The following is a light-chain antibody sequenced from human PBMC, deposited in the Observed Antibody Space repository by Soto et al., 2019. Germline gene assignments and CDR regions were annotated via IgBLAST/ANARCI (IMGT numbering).Light chain of an antibody. V-gene: IGKV3-11*01. CDR3: QQRSNFT. CDR2: DAS. CDR1: QSVRSY. J-gene: IGKJ5*01. Sequence: EIVLTQSPATLSLSPGERATLSCRASQSVRSYLAWNQQKPGQAPRLLIYDASNRATGIPARFSGSGSGTDFTLNISSLEPEDFAVDYCQQRSNFTFGQATRLELK.